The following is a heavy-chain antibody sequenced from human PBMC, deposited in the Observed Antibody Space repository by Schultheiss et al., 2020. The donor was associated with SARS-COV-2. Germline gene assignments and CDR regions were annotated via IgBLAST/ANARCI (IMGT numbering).Heavy chain of an antibody. CDR3: APNSLNPLQY. Sequence: GGSLRLSCTASGFTFSDAWMTWVRQAPGKGLEWVASIVGGSDATHYADSVKGRFTISRDNSKNTLYLQMSSLRAEDTAVYFCAPNSLNPLQYWGQGTLVTVSS. D-gene: IGHD2/OR15-2a*01. V-gene: IGHV3-23*01. CDR1: GFTFSDAW. J-gene: IGHJ4*02. CDR2: IVGGSDAT.